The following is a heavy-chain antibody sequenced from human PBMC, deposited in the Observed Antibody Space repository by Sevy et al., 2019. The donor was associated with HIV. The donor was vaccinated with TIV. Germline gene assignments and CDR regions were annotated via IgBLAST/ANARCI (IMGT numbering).Heavy chain of an antibody. CDR1: GFTLGDFA. CDR3: ARSLYSTGHHRQSYFYYSLDV. CDR2: ISYDGATK. Sequence: GGSLRLSCAASGFTLGDFALHWVRHIPGKGLEWVAVISYDGATKFYADVAKGRFTISRDNSKNTLYLHVNSLRVEDTGVYYCARSLYSTGHHRQSYFYYSLDVWGQGTTVTVSS. J-gene: IGHJ6*02. D-gene: IGHD6-19*01. V-gene: IGHV3-30-3*01.